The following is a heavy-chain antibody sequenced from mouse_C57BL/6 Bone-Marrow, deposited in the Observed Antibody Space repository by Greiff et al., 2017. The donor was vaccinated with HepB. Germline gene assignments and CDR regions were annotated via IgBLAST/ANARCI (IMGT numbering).Heavy chain of an antibody. CDR3: ASKNWDGAY. CDR1: GFTFSSYG. CDR2: ISSGGSYT. J-gene: IGHJ3*01. D-gene: IGHD4-1*01. V-gene: IGHV5-6*01. Sequence: EVQGVESGGDLVKPGGSLKLSCAASGFTFSSYGMSWVRQTPDKRLEWVATISSGGSYTYYPDSVKGRFTISRDNAKNTLYLHMSSLKSEVTAMYYCASKNWDGAYWGQGTLVTVSA.